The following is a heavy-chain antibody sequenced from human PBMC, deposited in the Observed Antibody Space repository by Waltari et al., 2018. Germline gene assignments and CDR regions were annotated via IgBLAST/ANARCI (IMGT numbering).Heavy chain of an antibody. CDR2: LTPIFGTT. V-gene: IGHV1-69*01. J-gene: IGHJ3*02. CDR1: GGTFSSKV. CDR3: ARGGAGSIVVLEPAAGFHPFDI. Sequence: QVQLVQSGAEVKKPGSSVKVSCKASGGTFSSKVISWVRPAPGQGLEWMGGLTPIFGTTNYAQKFQGRVTITADESTSTAYMELSSLRSDDSAVYYCARGGAGSIVVLEPAAGFHPFDIWGQGTLVTVSS. D-gene: IGHD2-2*01.